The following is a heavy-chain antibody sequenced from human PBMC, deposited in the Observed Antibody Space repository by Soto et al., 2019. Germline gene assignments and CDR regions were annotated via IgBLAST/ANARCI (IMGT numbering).Heavy chain of an antibody. CDR2: IRTKANSSAT. D-gene: IGHD6-6*01. J-gene: IGHJ6*02. CDR3: TRRGSTSSKYYYYYRMDV. V-gene: IGHV3-73*01. Sequence: GPLRLSCAAAGVTFSGSAMRWVRQASGKGLEWVGRIRTKANSSATAYAASVKGRFTISRDDSKNTAYLQMNSLKTEDTAVYYCTRRGSTSSKYYYYYRMDVWGQGTTVTVSS. CDR1: GVTFSGSA.